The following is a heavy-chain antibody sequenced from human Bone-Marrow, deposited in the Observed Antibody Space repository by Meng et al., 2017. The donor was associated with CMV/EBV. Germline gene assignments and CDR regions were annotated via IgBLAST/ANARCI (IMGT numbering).Heavy chain of an antibody. J-gene: IGHJ6*02. Sequence: GESLKISCTASGFTFGDYAMSWVRQAPGKGLEWVGYIRSKAYGGTTEYAASVKGRFTISRDDSKSIAYLQMNSLKTEDTAVYYCTRVISSLDESYYYYYGMDVWGQGTTVTVSS. CDR1: GFTFGDYA. CDR3: TRVISSLDESYYYYYGMDV. V-gene: IGHV3-49*04. D-gene: IGHD6-13*01. CDR2: IRSKAYGGTT.